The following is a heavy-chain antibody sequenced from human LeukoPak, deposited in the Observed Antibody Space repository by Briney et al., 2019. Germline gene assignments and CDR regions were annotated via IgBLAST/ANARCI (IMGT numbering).Heavy chain of an antibody. D-gene: IGHD3-22*01. Sequence: PGGSLRLSCAASGFTFSSYAMSWVRQAPGKGLEWVSGISGSGGSTYYADSVKGRFTISRDNSKNTLYLQMNSLRAEDTAVYYCAKDPNDSSGYYYDYWGQGTLVTVSS. CDR2: ISGSGGST. CDR3: AKDPNDSSGYYYDY. V-gene: IGHV3-23*01. J-gene: IGHJ4*02. CDR1: GFTFSSYA.